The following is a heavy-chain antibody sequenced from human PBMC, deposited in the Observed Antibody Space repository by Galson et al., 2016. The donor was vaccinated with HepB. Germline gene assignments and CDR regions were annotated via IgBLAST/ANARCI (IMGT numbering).Heavy chain of an antibody. Sequence: SLRLSCAASGFMFNNYALNWVRQAPGKGLEWVSASSGGGGSTFYADSVKGRFSISSDTSNNTLHLQLNSLRADDTALYYCARAQRFSEWLFDFWVRGALVTVSS. D-gene: IGHD3-3*01. V-gene: IGHV3-23*01. J-gene: IGHJ1*01. CDR3: ARAQRFSEWLFDF. CDR1: GFMFNNYA. CDR2: SSGGGGST.